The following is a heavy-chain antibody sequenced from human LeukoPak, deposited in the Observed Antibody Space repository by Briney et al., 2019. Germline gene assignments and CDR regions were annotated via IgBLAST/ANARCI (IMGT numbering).Heavy chain of an antibody. CDR3: ARGRKHNCNGLNY. Sequence: GASVKVSCKASGYTFTSYDINRVGQATGQGLEWMGWMNPNSGNTGYAQKFQGRVTITRNTSISTAYMELSSLRSEDTAVYYCARGRKHNCNGLNYWGQGTLVTVSS. V-gene: IGHV1-8*03. D-gene: IGHD1-1*01. CDR1: GYTFTSYD. CDR2: MNPNSGNT. J-gene: IGHJ4*02.